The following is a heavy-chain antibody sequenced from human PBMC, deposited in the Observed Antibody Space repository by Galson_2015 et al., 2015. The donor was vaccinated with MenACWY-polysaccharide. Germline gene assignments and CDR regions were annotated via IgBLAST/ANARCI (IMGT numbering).Heavy chain of an antibody. CDR2: IRSSDDNT. V-gene: IGHV3-23*01. J-gene: IGHJ5*02. Sequence: SLRLSCAASGFTFTSYAMSWVRQAPGKGLEWVSAIRSSDDNTYYADSVKGRFTISRDNSKNTLYLQMNSLRAEDTAVYYCAKDSTDFWSVAGRFDHWGQGTLVTVSS. CDR3: AKDSTDFWSVAGRFDH. D-gene: IGHD3-3*01. CDR1: GFTFTSYA.